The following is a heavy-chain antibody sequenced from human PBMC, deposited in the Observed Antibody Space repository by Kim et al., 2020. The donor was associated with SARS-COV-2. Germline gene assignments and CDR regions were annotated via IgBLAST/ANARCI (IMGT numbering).Heavy chain of an antibody. J-gene: IGHJ4*02. V-gene: IGHV3-23*01. D-gene: IGHD3-10*01. CDR3: AKDLDHGFLFGR. Sequence: YYAYSVKGRFTISRDNSKNTLYLQMNSLRAEDTAVYYCAKDLDHGFLFGRGGQGTLVTVSS.